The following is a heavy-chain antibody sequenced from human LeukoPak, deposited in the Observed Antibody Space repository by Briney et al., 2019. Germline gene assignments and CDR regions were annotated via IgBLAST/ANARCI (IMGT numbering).Heavy chain of an antibody. J-gene: IGHJ1*01. CDR1: GFTFSSYS. D-gene: IGHD3-3*01. CDR3: GRECNRINKSGVVLPPPEH. CDR2: ISSSGSYI. Sequence: GGSLRLSCAASGFTFSSYSMNWVRQAPGKGLEWVSSISSSGSYIYYADSMQGRFTISRDNSKNSLFLQMNSLRAEDTAVYYCGRECNRINKSGVVLPPPEHWGQGTLVTVSS. V-gene: IGHV3-21*01.